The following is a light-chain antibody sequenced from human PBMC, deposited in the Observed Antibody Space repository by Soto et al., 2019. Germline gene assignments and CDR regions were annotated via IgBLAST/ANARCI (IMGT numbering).Light chain of an antibody. J-gene: IGKJ5*01. Sequence: ELVLTHAPATLALSPGERATLSCTASQSVSSYLAWYQQKPGQAPRLLIYDASNRATGIPARFRGSGSGTDFTLSINSLQPEDFETYYCQQAYSFPITFGQGTRLEIK. CDR3: QQAYSFPIT. CDR2: DAS. CDR1: QSVSSY. V-gene: IGKV3-11*01.